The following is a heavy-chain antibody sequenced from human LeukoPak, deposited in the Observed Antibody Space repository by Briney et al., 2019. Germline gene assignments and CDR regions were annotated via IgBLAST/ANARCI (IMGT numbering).Heavy chain of an antibody. Sequence: SQTLSLTCAVSGGSISSGDYSWSWIRQPPGNGLEWIGYIYHTGNTNYNPSLKSRVTISVARSKNQFSLRLSSVTATDTAVYYCARARESMATAGSYFDYWGQGTLVTVSS. CDR2: IYHTGNT. CDR3: ARARESMATAGSYFDY. J-gene: IGHJ4*02. CDR1: GGSISSGDYS. D-gene: IGHD6-13*01. V-gene: IGHV4-30-2*01.